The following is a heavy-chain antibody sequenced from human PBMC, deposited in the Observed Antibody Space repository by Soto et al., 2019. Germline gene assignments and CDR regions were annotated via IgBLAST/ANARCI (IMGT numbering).Heavy chain of an antibody. J-gene: IGHJ4*02. CDR1: GESISSSSYY. CDR2: IYYSGRT. D-gene: IGHD2-21*02. V-gene: IGHV4-39*01. CDR3: ARQRTTVVTQAYFDH. Sequence: SETLSLTCIVSGESISSSSYYWGWIRQPPGKGLEWIGSIYYSGRTYYNPSFESRVTISIDTSKNQFSLKLSSVTATDTAVYYCARQRTTVVTQAYFDHWGQGALVTVSS.